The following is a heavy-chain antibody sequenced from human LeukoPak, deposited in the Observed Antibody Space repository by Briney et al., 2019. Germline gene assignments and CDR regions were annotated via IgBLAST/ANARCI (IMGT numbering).Heavy chain of an antibody. CDR3: ARDSLREMSDFDY. CDR1: GFTFDDYG. J-gene: IGHJ4*02. V-gene: IGHV3-20*04. CDR2: INWNGGST. D-gene: IGHD5-24*01. Sequence: PGGSLRLSCAASGFTFDDYGMSWVRQAPGKGLEWVSGINWNGGSTGYADSVKGRFTISRDNSKNTLYLQMNSLRAEDTAVYYCARDSLREMSDFDYWGQGTLVTVSS.